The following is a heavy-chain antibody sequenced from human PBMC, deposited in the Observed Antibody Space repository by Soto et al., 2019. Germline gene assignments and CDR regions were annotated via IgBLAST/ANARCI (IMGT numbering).Heavy chain of an antibody. CDR3: ARDGGRGEFLFVS. V-gene: IGHV3-53*01. D-gene: IGHD3-16*01. J-gene: IGHJ5*02. Sequence: EVQLVESGGGLIQPGGSLRLSCAASGFSVSYSYMSWVRQAPGKGLEWVSVIYSGDHTYYADFVKGRFTISRDNSKNTVYLQMNSLRAEDTAVYYCARDGGRGEFLFVSWGEGTMVFVSS. CDR1: GFSVSYSY. CDR2: IYSGDHT.